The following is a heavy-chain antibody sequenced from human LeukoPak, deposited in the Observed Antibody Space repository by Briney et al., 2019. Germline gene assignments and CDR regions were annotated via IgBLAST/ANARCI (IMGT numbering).Heavy chain of an antibody. CDR1: GFTFSSYE. CDR2: ISSSGSTI. D-gene: IGHD6-13*01. J-gene: IGHJ3*02. V-gene: IGHV3-48*03. CDR3: ASLGYSSSWSAFDI. Sequence: GGSLRLSCAASGFTFSSYEMNWVRQAPGKGLEWVSYISSSGSTIYYADSVKGRSTISRDNAKNSLYLQMNSLRAEDTAVYYCASLGYSSSWSAFDIWGQGTMVTVSS.